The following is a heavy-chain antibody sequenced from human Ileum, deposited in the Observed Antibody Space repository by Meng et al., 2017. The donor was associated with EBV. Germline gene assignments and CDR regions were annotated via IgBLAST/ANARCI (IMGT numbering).Heavy chain of an antibody. D-gene: IGHD3-16*01. CDR2: IYHSGST. CDR1: GGSISSINW. CDR3: ARDFGPHQLWY. J-gene: IGHJ4*02. V-gene: IGHV4-4*02. Sequence: VLVPEPVQDVGSHSTDLSLTVAVAGGSISSINWMSWVRQPPGKGLEWIGVIYHSGSTNYTPSLKSRVIISVDKSKNQFSLKLSFVTAADTAVYYCARDFGPHQLWYWGQGTLVTVSS.